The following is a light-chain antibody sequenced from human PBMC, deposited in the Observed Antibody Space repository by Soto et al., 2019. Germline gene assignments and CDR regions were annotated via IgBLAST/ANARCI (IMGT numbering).Light chain of an antibody. Sequence: DIQMTQFPSSLSASVGDRVTITCRASQGIRNDLAWYQQKPGKAPKRLIYAASSLQSGVPSRFSGRGSGTEFTLAISRLQPEDFATFYCLQHSTYPLTFGQGTKVEIK. CDR2: AAS. CDR3: LQHSTYPLT. CDR1: QGIRND. J-gene: IGKJ1*01. V-gene: IGKV1-17*01.